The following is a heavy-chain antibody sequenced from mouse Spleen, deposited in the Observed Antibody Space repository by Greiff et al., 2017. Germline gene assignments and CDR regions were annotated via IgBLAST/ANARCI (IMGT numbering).Heavy chain of an antibody. CDR1: GFTFSDYY. J-gene: IGHJ1*01. CDR3: ARDAYFDV. V-gene: IGHV5-16*01. Sequence: DVKLVESEGGLVQPGSSMKLSCTASGFTFSDYYMAWVRQVPEKGLEWVANINYDGSSTYYLDSLKSRFIISRDNAKNILYLQMSSLKSEDTATYYCARDAYFDVWGAGTTVTVSS. CDR2: INYDGSST.